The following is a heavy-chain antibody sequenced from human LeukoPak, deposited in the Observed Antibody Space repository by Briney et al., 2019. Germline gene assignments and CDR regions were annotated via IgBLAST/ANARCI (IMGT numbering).Heavy chain of an antibody. CDR1: GYTFTGYY. Sequence: ASVKVSCKASGYTFTGYYMHWVRQAPGQGLEWMGWINPNSGGTNYAQKFQGRVTMTRDTSISTAYMELSRLRSDDTAVYYCARFTSYPRITIFGVVIPRGGYFDYWGQGTLVTVSS. J-gene: IGHJ4*02. CDR2: INPNSGGT. V-gene: IGHV1-2*02. D-gene: IGHD3-3*01. CDR3: ARFTSYPRITIFGVVIPRGGYFDY.